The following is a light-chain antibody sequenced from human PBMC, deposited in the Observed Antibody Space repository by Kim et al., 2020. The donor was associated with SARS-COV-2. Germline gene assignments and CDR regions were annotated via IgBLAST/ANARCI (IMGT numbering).Light chain of an antibody. CDR3: QQYGTSPRT. CDR1: QSVSSTS. V-gene: IGKV3-20*01. CDR2: GAS. Sequence: APGESATLSCKASQSVSSTSLAWYQQKPGQAPKLLIYGASSRAAGIPDRFSGSGSGTDFTLTISRLEPEDFAVYYCQQYGTSPRTFGQGTKVEIK. J-gene: IGKJ1*01.